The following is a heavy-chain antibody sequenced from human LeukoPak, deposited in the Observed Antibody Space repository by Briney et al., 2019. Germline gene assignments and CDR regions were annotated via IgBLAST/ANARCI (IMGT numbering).Heavy chain of an antibody. CDR1: GYTFTSYG. D-gene: IGHD3-22*01. CDR3: ARSTYYYDSSGYYGP. Sequence: ASVKVSCMASGYTFTSYGISWVRQAPGQGLEWMGWISAYNGNTNYAQKLQGRVTMTTDTSTSTAYMELRSLRSDDTAVYYCARSTYYYDSSGYYGPWGQGTLVTVSS. V-gene: IGHV1-18*01. CDR2: ISAYNGNT. J-gene: IGHJ5*02.